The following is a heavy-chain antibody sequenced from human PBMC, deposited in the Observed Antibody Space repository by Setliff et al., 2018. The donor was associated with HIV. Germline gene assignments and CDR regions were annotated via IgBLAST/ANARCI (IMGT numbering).Heavy chain of an antibody. CDR3: ARGRGSLPVLYYYYSYMDV. J-gene: IGHJ6*03. CDR2: INHYGST. D-gene: IGHD1-26*01. CDR1: GGSFSGYY. V-gene: IGHV4-34*01. Sequence: LSLTCAVYGGSFSGYYWSWIRQPPGKGLEWIGEINHYGSTNYNPSLKSRVTISVDTSKNQFSLKLSSVTAADTAVYYCARGRGSLPVLYYYYSYMDVWGKGTTVTVSS.